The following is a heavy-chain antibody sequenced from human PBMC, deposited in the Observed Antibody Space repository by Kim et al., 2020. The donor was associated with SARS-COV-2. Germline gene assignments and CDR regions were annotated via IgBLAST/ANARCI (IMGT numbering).Heavy chain of an antibody. V-gene: IGHV6-1*01. CDR1: GDSVSSNSVG. J-gene: IGHJ4*02. CDR2: TYYRSKWYD. Sequence: SQTLSLTCAISGDSVSSNSVGWNWIRQSPSRGLEWLGRTYYRSKWYDDYAVSVKGRITINPDTSKSQFSLQLNSVTPEDTAVYYCARSRAAAFDYWGQGTRVTVSS. D-gene: IGHD6-13*01. CDR3: ARSRAAAFDY.